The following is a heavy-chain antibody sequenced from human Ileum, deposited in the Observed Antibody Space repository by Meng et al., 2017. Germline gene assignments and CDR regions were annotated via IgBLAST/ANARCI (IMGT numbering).Heavy chain of an antibody. V-gene: IGHV3-74*01. CDR2: MNSDGTTT. CDR3: ARGGSSAWY. D-gene: IGHD6-19*01. CDR1: CITLSSYW. J-gene: IGHJ4*02. Sequence: LVGSGGGLGHPGGSLGLSSAVSCITLSSYWMHWVRQAPGKGLVWVSRMNSDGTTTDYADSVQCRFTISRDNAKNTLYLQMNSLRAEDTAVYYCARGGSSAWYWGQGALVTVSS.